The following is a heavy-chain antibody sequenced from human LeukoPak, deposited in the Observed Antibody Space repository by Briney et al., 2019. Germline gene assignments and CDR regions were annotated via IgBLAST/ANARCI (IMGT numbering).Heavy chain of an antibody. V-gene: IGHV4-39*07. J-gene: IGHJ4*02. D-gene: IGHD3-10*01. CDR1: GGSFSSYY. CDR2: IYYSGST. CDR3: ARGGITMVQGVIIAEKSYYFDY. Sequence: PSETLSLTCAVYGGSFSSYYWGWIRQPPGKGLEWIGSIYYSGSTYYNPSLKSRVTISVDTSKNQFSLKLSSVTAADTAVYYCARGGITMVQGVIIAEKSYYFDYWGQGTLVTVSS.